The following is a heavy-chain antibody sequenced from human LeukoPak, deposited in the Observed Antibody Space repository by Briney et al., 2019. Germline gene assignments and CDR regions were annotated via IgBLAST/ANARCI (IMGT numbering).Heavy chain of an antibody. CDR2: INSDGRTT. CDR3: ARPRGYSYGYFDY. V-gene: IGHV3-74*01. CDR1: EFTFSSYR. Sequence: GGSLRLSCAVSEFTFSSYRMVWVRQTPGKRPVWVSWINSDGRTTTYADSVKGRFTISRDNAKNTLYLQMNGLRAEDTAVYYCARPRGYSYGYFDYWGQGTLVTVSS. J-gene: IGHJ4*02. D-gene: IGHD5-18*01.